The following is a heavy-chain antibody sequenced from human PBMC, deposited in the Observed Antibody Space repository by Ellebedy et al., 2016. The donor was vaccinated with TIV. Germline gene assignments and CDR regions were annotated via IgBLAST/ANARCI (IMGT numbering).Heavy chain of an antibody. V-gene: IGHV4-39*01. CDR1: GGSMSSSEYY. CDR2: IYYSGTT. Sequence: MPSETLSLTCSVSGGSMSSSEYYWAWIRQPPGKGLEWLGNIYYSGTTYYNSSLTSRVTISVDTSKNQFSLKLNSVTAADTAIYYCARRRPFWYFDLWGRGTLVTVSS. J-gene: IGHJ2*01. CDR3: ARRRPFWYFDL.